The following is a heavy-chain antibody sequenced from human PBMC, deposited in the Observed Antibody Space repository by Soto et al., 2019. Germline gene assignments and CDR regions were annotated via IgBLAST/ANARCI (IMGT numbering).Heavy chain of an antibody. CDR1: GFTFSDYY. J-gene: IGHJ4*02. V-gene: IGHV3-11*05. CDR3: ARPSSFFDSYSFAY. D-gene: IGHD3-9*01. Sequence: QVQLVESGGGLVKPGGSLRLSCAASGFTFSDYYMSWIRQAPGKGVEWVSYISSSSRYTNYADSVKGRCTISRDNAKNSLYLQMDSLRAEDTAVYYCARPSSFFDSYSFAYWGQGTLVTVSS. CDR2: ISSSSRYT.